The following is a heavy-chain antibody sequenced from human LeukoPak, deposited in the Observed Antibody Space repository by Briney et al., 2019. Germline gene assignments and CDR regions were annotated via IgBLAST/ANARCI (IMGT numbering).Heavy chain of an antibody. CDR1: GFTFSSYA. D-gene: IGHD1-26*01. V-gene: IGHV3-23*01. CDR3: AKYGPQDSGSSHFDY. Sequence: GGSLRLSCAASGFTFSSYAMSWVRQAPGKGLEWVSAIRDSGSSAHYADSVKGRFTTSRDNSKNTLFLQMNSLRAEDTAIYYCAKYGPQDSGSSHFDYWGQGALVTVSS. J-gene: IGHJ4*02. CDR2: IRDSGSSA.